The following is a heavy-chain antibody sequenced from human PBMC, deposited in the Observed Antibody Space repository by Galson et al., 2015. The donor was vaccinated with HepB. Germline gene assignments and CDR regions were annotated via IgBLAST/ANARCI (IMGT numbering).Heavy chain of an antibody. CDR1: GFTFSRYN. D-gene: IGHD3-3*01. V-gene: IGHV3-48*01. Sequence: SLRLSCAASGFTFSRYNMNWVRQVPGKGLEWISYISATSSTIEYADAVKGRFTISRDNAKNSLFLQMSSLRAEDTAVYYCARDSRATFGEPNWFDLWGQGTLVTVSS. CDR3: ARDSRATFGEPNWFDL. J-gene: IGHJ5*02. CDR2: ISATSSTI.